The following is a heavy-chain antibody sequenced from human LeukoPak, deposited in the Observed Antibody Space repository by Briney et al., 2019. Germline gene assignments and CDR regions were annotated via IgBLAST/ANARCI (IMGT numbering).Heavy chain of an antibody. V-gene: IGHV4-61*08. CDR2: ISYSGST. CDR3: AREGFATTVVTRMIDY. J-gene: IGHJ4*02. D-gene: IGHD4-23*01. Sequence: PSETLSLTCTVSGGSISSGGYYWSWIRQPPGKGLEWIGYISYSGSTNYNPSLKSRVTISVDTSKSQFSLELSSVTAADTAVYYCAREGFATTVVTRMIDYWGQGILVTVSS. CDR1: GGSISSGGYY.